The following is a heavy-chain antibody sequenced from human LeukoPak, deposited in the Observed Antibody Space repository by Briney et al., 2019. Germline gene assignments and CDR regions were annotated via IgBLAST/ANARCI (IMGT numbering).Heavy chain of an antibody. J-gene: IGHJ5*02. CDR3: ARDLGITMVRGVIRGGPNWFDP. CDR1: GGSISSDY. D-gene: IGHD3-10*01. V-gene: IGHV4-4*07. Sequence: SETLSLTCTVSGGSISSDYCGWSRQPAEGGLGWVGRIYTSVSTNYNPSLKSRVTMSVDTSKNQSSLKLSSETAADTAVYYCARDLGITMVRGVIRGGPNWFDPWGQGTLVTVSS. CDR2: IYTSVST.